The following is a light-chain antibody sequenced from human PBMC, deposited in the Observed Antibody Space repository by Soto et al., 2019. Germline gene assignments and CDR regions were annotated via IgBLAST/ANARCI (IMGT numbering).Light chain of an antibody. CDR2: EVS. J-gene: IGLJ2*01. CDR1: SSDVGSYNL. Sequence: QSALTQPASVSGSPGQSITISCTGTSSDVGSYNLVSWYQQYPSKAPKLMIYEVSNRPSGVSNRFSGSKSGNTASLTISGLQAEDEADYYCSSYTSSFTVVFGGGTKLTVL. V-gene: IGLV2-14*02. CDR3: SSYTSSFTVV.